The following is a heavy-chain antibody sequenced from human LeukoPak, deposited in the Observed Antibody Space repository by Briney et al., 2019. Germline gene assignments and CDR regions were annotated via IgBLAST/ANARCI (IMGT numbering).Heavy chain of an antibody. J-gene: IGHJ3*02. D-gene: IGHD3-10*01. CDR3: ARDVLLWFGPLGPDAFDI. CDR2: FSAYNGNT. Sequence: ASVKVSCKASGYTFTSYGISWVRQAPGQGLEWMGWFSAYNGNTNYAQKLQGRVTMTTDTSTSTAYMELRSLRSDDTAVYYCARDVLLWFGPLGPDAFDIWGQGTMVTVSS. V-gene: IGHV1-18*01. CDR1: GYTFTSYG.